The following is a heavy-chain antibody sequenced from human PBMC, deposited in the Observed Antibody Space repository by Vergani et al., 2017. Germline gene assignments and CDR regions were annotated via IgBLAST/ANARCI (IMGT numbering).Heavy chain of an antibody. CDR1: GYSISSGYY. CDR3: AELRYFDY. CDR2: IYHSGST. J-gene: IGHJ4*02. D-gene: IGHD1-7*01. V-gene: IGHV4-38-2*01. Sequence: QVQLPESGPGLVKPSETLSLTCAVSGYSISSGYYWGWIRQPPGKGLEWIGSIYHSGSTYYNPSLKSRVTISVDTSKNQFSLKLSSVTAADTAVYYCAELRYFDYWGQGTLVTVSS.